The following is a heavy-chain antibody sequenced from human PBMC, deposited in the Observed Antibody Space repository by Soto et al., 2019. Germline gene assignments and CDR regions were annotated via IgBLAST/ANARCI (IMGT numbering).Heavy chain of an antibody. CDR3: ARSPRSSPYFDY. Sequence: GESLKISCRCSGYTFSNFWIAWVRHLPGKGLEWMGIIYPGDHETRYSPSFHGKVTISADKTINTAYLQWSSLEASDSAFYYCARSPRSSPYFDYWGQGALVTVSS. V-gene: IGHV5-51*01. D-gene: IGHD6-13*01. CDR1: GYTFSNFW. J-gene: IGHJ4*02. CDR2: IYPGDHET.